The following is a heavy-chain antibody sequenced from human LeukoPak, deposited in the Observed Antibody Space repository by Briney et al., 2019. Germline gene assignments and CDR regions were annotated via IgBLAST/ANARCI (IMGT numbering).Heavy chain of an antibody. D-gene: IGHD4-11*01. CDR2: ISHIGST. Sequence: SETLSLTCTVSGYSISNGYNWGWVRQPPGKGLECIGSISHIGSTYYNPSLESRVTISLDTSMNQFSLELRSVTAADTAVYYCARTYINFSNYFDPRGQGTLVTVSS. CDR1: GYSISNGYN. V-gene: IGHV4-38-2*02. J-gene: IGHJ5*02. CDR3: ARTYINFSNYFDP.